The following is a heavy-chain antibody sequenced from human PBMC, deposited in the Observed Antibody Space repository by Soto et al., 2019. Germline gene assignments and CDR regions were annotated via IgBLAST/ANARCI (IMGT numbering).Heavy chain of an antibody. J-gene: IGHJ5*02. D-gene: IGHD4-4*01. Sequence: QVQLVESGGGVVQPGRSLRLSCAASGFTFSSYAMHWVRQAPGKGLEWVAVISYDGSNKYYADSVKGRFTISRDNSKHTVYLKMNSLRAEDTAVYYCARDPRPSHTVTSWFDPWGQGTLVTVSS. CDR1: GFTFSSYA. CDR2: ISYDGSNK. CDR3: ARDPRPSHTVTSWFDP. V-gene: IGHV3-30-3*01.